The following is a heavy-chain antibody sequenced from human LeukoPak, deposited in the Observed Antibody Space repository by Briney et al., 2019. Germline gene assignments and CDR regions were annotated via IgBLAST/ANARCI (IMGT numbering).Heavy chain of an antibody. CDR2: IDPSDPYT. CDR1: GYSFTSYW. CDR3: ARHWDTAMGQLDY. Sequence: GESLRISCNGSGYSFTSYWISLVRQMPGKGVEWVGRIDPSDPYTNYSPSFQGHVTISADKSISTAYLQWSSLKASDTAMYYCARHWDTAMGQLDYWGQGTLVTVSS. D-gene: IGHD5-18*01. J-gene: IGHJ4*02. V-gene: IGHV5-10-1*01.